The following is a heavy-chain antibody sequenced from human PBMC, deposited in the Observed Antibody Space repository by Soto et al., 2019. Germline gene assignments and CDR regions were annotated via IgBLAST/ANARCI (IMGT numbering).Heavy chain of an antibody. D-gene: IGHD6-19*01. CDR1: GGSISSSNW. CDR3: ATYSSGWSGGTHYNWFDP. J-gene: IGHJ5*02. V-gene: IGHV4-4*02. CDR2: IYHSGST. Sequence: SETLSLTCAVSGGSISSSNWWSWVRQPPGKGLEWIGEIYHSGSTNYNPSLKSRVTISVDKSKNQFSLKLSSVTAADTAVYYCATYSSGWSGGTHYNWFDPWGQGTLVT.